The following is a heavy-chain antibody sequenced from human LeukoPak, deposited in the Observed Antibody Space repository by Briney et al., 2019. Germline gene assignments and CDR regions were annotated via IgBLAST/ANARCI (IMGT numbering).Heavy chain of an antibody. CDR2: ISSSSSYI. D-gene: IGHD3-22*01. Sequence: GGSLRLSCAASGFTFSSYWMNWVRQAPGKGLEWVSSISSSSSYIYYADSVKGRFTISRDNAKNSLYLQMNSLRAEDTAVYYCARVRGTMIVVPRDAFDIWGQGTMVTVSS. J-gene: IGHJ3*02. CDR1: GFTFSSYW. V-gene: IGHV3-21*01. CDR3: ARVRGTMIVVPRDAFDI.